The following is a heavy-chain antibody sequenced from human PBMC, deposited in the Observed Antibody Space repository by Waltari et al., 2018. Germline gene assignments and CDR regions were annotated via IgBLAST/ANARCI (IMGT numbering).Heavy chain of an antibody. V-gene: IGHV1-69*01. Sequence: QVQLVQSGAEVKKPGSSVKVSCKASGGTFSSYAISWVRQAPGQGLEWMGGIIPIFGTANYAQKFQGRVTITADESTSTAYMELSSLRSEDTAVYYCARDGGYCSGGSCYYYYYYGMDVWGQGTTVIVSS. CDR2: IIPIFGTA. J-gene: IGHJ6*02. CDR3: ARDGGYCSGGSCYYYYYYGMDV. D-gene: IGHD2-15*01. CDR1: GGTFSSYA.